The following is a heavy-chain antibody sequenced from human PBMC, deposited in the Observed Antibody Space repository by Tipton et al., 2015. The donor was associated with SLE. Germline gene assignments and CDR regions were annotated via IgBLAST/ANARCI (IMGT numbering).Heavy chain of an antibody. V-gene: IGHV4-34*01. CDR1: GGSFSGYY. CDR2: INHSGST. Sequence: TLSLTCAVYGGSFSGYYWSWIRQPPGKGLEWIGEINHSGSTNYNPSLKSRVTISVDTSKNQFSLKLSSVTAADTAVYYCARDVQADAFDIWGQGTMVTVSS. D-gene: IGHD3-16*01. J-gene: IGHJ3*02. CDR3: ARDVQADAFDI.